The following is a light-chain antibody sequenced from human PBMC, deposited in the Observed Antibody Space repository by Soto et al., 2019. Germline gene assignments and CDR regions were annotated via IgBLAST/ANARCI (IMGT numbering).Light chain of an antibody. CDR3: QKIYSAPLT. CDR1: QSITTY. V-gene: IGKV1-39*01. CDR2: AAS. J-gene: IGKJ4*01. Sequence: DIQMTQSPSSLSASVGDRVTITCRASQSITTYLNWYRQKPGKAPKLLIYAASSLQSGVPSRFSGSGSETEFTISISSLQPEEFATYFCQKIYSAPLTFGGGTKV.